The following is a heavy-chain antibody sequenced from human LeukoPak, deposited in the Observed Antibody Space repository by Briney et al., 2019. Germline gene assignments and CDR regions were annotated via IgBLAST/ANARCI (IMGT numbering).Heavy chain of an antibody. D-gene: IGHD3-22*01. CDR1: GFTFSSYA. CDR3: AKFSGSSGYYEDFDY. V-gene: IGHV3-23*01. CDR2: TSGSGGKT. Sequence: PGGSLRLSCAASGFTFSSYAMSWVRQAPGKGLEWVSGTSGSGGKTYYADSVKGRFTISRDNSKNTLYLQMNSLRAEDTAIYYCAKFSGSSGYYEDFDYWGQGTLVTVSS. J-gene: IGHJ4*02.